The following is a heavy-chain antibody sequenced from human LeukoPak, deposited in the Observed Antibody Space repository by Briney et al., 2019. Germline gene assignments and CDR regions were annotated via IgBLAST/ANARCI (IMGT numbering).Heavy chain of an antibody. CDR2: IIPIFGTA. CDR3: ARGGVYSSSSADY. J-gene: IGHJ4*02. Sequence: ASVKVSCKASGGTFSSYAISWVRQAPGQGLEWMGGIIPIFGTANYAQKFQGGVTITADESTSTAYMELSSLRSEDTAVYYCARGGVYSSSSADYWGLGTLVTVSS. CDR1: GGTFSSYA. V-gene: IGHV1-69*13. D-gene: IGHD6-6*01.